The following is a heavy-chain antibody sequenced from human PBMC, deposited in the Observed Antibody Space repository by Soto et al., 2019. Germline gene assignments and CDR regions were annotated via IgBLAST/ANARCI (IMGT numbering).Heavy chain of an antibody. V-gene: IGHV4-30-4*01. CDR3: ARERASYGDSYYYYGMDV. CDR1: GGSISSGDYY. Sequence: PSETLSLTCTVSGGSISSGDYYWSWIRHPPGKGLEWIGYIYYSGSTYYNPSLKSRVTISVDTSKNQFSLKLSSVTAADTAVYYCARERASYGDSYYYYGMDVWGQGTTVTVSS. D-gene: IGHD4-17*01. J-gene: IGHJ6*02. CDR2: IYYSGST.